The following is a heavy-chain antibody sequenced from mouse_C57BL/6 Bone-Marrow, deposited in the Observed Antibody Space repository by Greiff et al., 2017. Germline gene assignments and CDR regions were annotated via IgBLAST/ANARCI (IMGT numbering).Heavy chain of an antibody. D-gene: IGHD1-3*01. CDR2: INPSSGYT. Sequence: VKLVESGAELARPGASVKMSCKASGYTFTSYTMHWVKQRPGQGLEWIGYINPSSGYTKYNQKFKDKATLTADKSSSTAYMQLSSLTSEDSAVYYCARKLLTVYAMDYWGQGTSVTVSS. J-gene: IGHJ4*01. CDR3: ARKLLTVYAMDY. CDR1: GYTFTSYT. V-gene: IGHV1-4*01.